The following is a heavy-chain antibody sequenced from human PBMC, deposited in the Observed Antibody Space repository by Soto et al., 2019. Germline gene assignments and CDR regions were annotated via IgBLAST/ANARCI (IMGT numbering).Heavy chain of an antibody. CDR2: INHSGST. J-gene: IGHJ6*03. V-gene: IGHV4-34*01. CDR3: ARGRPGYCSGGSCYYYYYMDV. CDR1: GGSFSGYY. D-gene: IGHD2-15*01. Sequence: PSETLSLTWAVYGGSFSGYYWSWIRQPPGKGLEWIGEINHSGSTNYNPSLKSRVTISVDTSKNQFSLKLSSVTAADTAVYYCARGRPGYCSGGSCYYYYYMDVWGKGTTVTVSS.